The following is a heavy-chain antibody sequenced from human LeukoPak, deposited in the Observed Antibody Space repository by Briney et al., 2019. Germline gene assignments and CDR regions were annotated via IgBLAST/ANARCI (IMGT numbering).Heavy chain of an antibody. CDR2: IRYDGSNK. CDR1: GFTFSSYG. Sequence: GGSLRLSCAASGFTFSSYGMHWVRQAPGKGLEWVAFIRYDGSNKYYADSVKGRFTISRDNSKNTLYLQMNSLRAEDTAVYYCAKDRPRIAAAGTYYYYYYMDVWGKGTTVTISS. D-gene: IGHD6-13*01. V-gene: IGHV3-30*02. J-gene: IGHJ6*03. CDR3: AKDRPRIAAAGTYYYYYYMDV.